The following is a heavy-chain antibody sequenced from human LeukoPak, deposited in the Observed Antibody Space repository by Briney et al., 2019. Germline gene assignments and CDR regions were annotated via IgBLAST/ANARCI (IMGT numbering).Heavy chain of an antibody. J-gene: IGHJ4*02. CDR3: ARHSSGWYYFDY. Sequence: SETLSLTCTVSGGSISSSSYYWGWIRQPPGKGLEWIGSIYYSGSTYYNPSLKSRVTISVDTSKNQFSLKLSSVTAADTAVYYCARHSSGWYYFDYWGQGTLDTVSS. V-gene: IGHV4-39*01. CDR1: GGSISSSSYY. CDR2: IYYSGST. D-gene: IGHD6-19*01.